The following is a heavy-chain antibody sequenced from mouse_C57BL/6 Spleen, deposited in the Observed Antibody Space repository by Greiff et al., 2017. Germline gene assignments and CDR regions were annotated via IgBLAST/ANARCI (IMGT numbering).Heavy chain of an antibody. CDR1: GYSITSGYY. Sequence: ESGPGLVKPSQSLSLTCSVTGYSITSGYYWNWIRQFPGNKLEWMGYISYDGSNNYNPSLKNRISITRDTSKNQFFLKLNSVTTEDTATYYCAGGDYGYFDYWGQGTTLTVSS. J-gene: IGHJ2*01. V-gene: IGHV3-6*01. D-gene: IGHD2-4*01. CDR3: AGGDYGYFDY. CDR2: ISYDGSN.